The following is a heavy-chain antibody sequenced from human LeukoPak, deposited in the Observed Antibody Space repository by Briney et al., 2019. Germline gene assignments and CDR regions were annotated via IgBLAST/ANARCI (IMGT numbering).Heavy chain of an antibody. V-gene: IGHV3-21*01. J-gene: IGHJ6*02. CDR3: ARGVNHYYYGMDV. D-gene: IGHD1-14*01. CDR2: ISSSSSYI. CDR1: GFTFSSYS. Sequence: GGSLRLSCAASGFTFSSYSMNWVRQVPGKGLEWVSSISSSSSYIYYADSVKGRFTISRDNAKNSLYLQMNSLRAEDTAVYYCARGVNHYYYGMDVWGQGTTVTVSS.